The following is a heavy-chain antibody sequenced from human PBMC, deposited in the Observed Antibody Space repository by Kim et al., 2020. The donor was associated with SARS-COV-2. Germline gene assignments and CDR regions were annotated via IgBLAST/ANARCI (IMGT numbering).Heavy chain of an antibody. CDR3: LGGFYFDY. CDR2: IDCGNGNT. V-gene: IGHV1-3*01. CDR1: GHIFTRDS. J-gene: IGHJ4*02. D-gene: IGHD3-16*01. Sequence: ASVKVSCKTSGHIFTRDSIHWVRQAPGQGLEWMGGIDCGNGNTIYSQKFQGRVTFTTDTSASTAYMELSFLRSEDSAVYYCLGGFYFDYWAREPWSPSP.